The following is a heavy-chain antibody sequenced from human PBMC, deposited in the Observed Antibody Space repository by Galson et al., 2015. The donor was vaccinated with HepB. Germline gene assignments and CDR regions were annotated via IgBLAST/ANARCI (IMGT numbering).Heavy chain of an antibody. CDR3: ARHEAQPGRGYYYYGMDV. CDR2: IYPGDSDT. D-gene: IGHD1-14*01. V-gene: IGHV5-51*01. J-gene: IGHJ6*02. Sequence: QSGAEVKKPGESLKISCKGSGSSFTSYWIGWVRQMPGKGLEWMGIIYPGDSDTRYSPSFQGQVTISADKSISTAYLQWSSLKASDTAMYYCARHEAQPGRGYYYYGMDVWGQGTTVTVSS. CDR1: GSSFTSYW.